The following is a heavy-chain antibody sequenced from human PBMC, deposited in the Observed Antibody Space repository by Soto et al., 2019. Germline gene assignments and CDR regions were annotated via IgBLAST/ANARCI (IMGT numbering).Heavy chain of an antibody. CDR1: GGSIISYY. V-gene: IGHV4-59*08. Sequence: SETLSLTCSVSGGSIISYYWGWIRQPPGKGLECIAYMDYSGNTYDNPSLKSRVTMSRDTSKNHLSLRLSSVTAADRAIYYCATHYSDWAFDNWGQGTLVTVSS. D-gene: IGHD1-26*01. CDR3: ATHYSDWAFDN. J-gene: IGHJ4*02. CDR2: MDYSGNT.